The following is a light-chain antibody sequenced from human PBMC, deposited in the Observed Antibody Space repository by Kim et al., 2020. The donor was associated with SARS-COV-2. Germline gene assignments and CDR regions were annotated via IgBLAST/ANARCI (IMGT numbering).Light chain of an antibody. V-gene: IGKV1-39*01. J-gene: IGKJ5*01. Sequence: DIQLTQSPSSLSASVGDRVTITCRASQTISSFLNWYQQKPGKAPKVLIYAASTLQPGVPSRFSGSGSGTEFTLTITSLQPEDFATYYCQQTYRTPPITFGQGTRLEIK. CDR2: AAS. CDR1: QTISSF. CDR3: QQTYRTPPIT.